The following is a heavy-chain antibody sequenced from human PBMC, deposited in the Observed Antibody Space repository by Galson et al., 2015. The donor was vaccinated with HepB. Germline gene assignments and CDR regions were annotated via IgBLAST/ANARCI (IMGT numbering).Heavy chain of an antibody. CDR3: ARVSKNSGSYYKVRAFDI. CDR1: GYTFTSYA. Sequence: SVKVSCKASGYTFTSYAMNWVRQAPGQGLEWMGWINTNTGNPTYAQGFTGRFVFSLDTSVSTAYLQISSLKAEDTAVYYCARVSKNSGSYYKVRAFDIWGQGTMVTVSS. D-gene: IGHD1-26*01. J-gene: IGHJ3*02. V-gene: IGHV7-4-1*02. CDR2: INTNTGNP.